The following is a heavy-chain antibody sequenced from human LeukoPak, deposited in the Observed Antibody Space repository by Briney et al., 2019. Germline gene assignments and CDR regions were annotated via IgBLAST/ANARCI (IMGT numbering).Heavy chain of an antibody. CDR1: GFTFSSYA. CDR3: ARDPVVEPLDY. J-gene: IGHJ4*02. V-gene: IGHV3-48*04. CDR2: IDSGSSTI. Sequence: GGSLRLSCAASGFTFSSYAMHWVRQAPGKGLEWISYIDSGSSTIYYADSVRGRFTSSRDNANNSLYLHLNGLRPEDTAVYYCARDPVVEPLDYWGQGTLVTVSS. D-gene: IGHD1-1*01.